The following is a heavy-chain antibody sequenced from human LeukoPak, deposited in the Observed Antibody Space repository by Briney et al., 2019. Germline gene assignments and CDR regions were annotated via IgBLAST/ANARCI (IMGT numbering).Heavy chain of an antibody. J-gene: IGHJ4*02. V-gene: IGHV1-2*02. CDR3: ARANFLYCSSTTCLFDY. CDR1: GYTFTDDY. D-gene: IGHD2-2*01. Sequence: GASVKVSCKASGYTFTDDYLHWVRQAPGQGFEWMGGINPNSGDTNYAQKCQGRVTMTRDTSISTAHMEMSRLRSDDTAVYYCARANFLYCSSTTCLFDYWGQGTLVTVSS. CDR2: INPNSGDT.